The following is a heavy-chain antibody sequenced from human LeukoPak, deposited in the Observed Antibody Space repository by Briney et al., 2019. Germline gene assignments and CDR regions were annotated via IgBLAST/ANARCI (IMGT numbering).Heavy chain of an antibody. CDR1: GYTFTSYG. J-gene: IGHJ6*03. CDR3: ARDLSSSWYGHYYYYMDV. Sequence: ASVKVSCKASGYTFTSYGISWVRQAPGQGLEWMGWISAYNGNTNYAQKLQGRVTMTTDTSTSTAYMELRSLRSDDTAVYYCARDLSSSWYGHYYYYMDVWGKGTTVTVSS. CDR2: ISAYNGNT. V-gene: IGHV1-18*01. D-gene: IGHD6-13*01.